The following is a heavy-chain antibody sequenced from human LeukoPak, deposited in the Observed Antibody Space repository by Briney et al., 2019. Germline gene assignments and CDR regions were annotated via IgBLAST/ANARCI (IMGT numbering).Heavy chain of an antibody. V-gene: IGHV3-21*01. CDR3: ARDGGYSSGWYGPRWFDP. D-gene: IGHD6-19*01. Sequence: GGSLRLSYAASGFTLSSYSMNWVRQAPGKGLEWVSSISSSSSYIYYADSVKGRFTISRDNAKNSLYLQMNSLRAEDTAVYYCARDGGYSSGWYGPRWFDPWGQGTLVTVSS. CDR1: GFTLSSYS. CDR2: ISSSSSYI. J-gene: IGHJ5*02.